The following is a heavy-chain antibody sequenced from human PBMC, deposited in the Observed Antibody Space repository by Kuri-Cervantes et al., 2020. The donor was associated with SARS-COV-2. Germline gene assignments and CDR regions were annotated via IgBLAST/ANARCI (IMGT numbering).Heavy chain of an antibody. J-gene: IGHJ5*02. CDR3: ARGGIVLMVYAQDDTNWFDP. V-gene: IGHV4-30-4*08. CDR2: IYYGGST. D-gene: IGHD2-8*01. CDR1: GGSISSGDYY. Sequence: SETLSLTCTVSGGSISSGDYYWSWIRQPPGKGLEWIGYIYYGGSTYYNPSLKSRVTISVDTSKNQFSLKLSSVTAADTAVYYCARGGIVLMVYAQDDTNWFDPWGQGTLVTVSS.